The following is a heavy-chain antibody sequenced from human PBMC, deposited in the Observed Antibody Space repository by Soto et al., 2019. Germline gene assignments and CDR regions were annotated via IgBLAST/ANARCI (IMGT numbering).Heavy chain of an antibody. D-gene: IGHD3-3*01. CDR1: GFTFSSYA. V-gene: IGHV3-30-3*01. CDR3: ARGTIFGVVPPFDY. J-gene: IGHJ4*02. CDR2: ISYDGSNK. Sequence: GSLRLSCAASGFTFSSYAMHWVRQAPGKGLEWVAVISYDGSNKYYADSVKGRFTISRDNAKNSLYLQMNSLRAEDTAVYYCARGTIFGVVPPFDYWGQGTLVTVSS.